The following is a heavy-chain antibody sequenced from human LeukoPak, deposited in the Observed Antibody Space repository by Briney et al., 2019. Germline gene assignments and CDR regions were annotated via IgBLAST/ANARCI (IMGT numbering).Heavy chain of an antibody. CDR1: GFTFSAYY. Sequence: PGGSLRLSCAASGFTFSAYYMSWIRQAPGKGLEWVSYISSSGSTIYYADSVKGRFTISRDNAKNSLYLQMNSLRAEDTAVYYCARKGRAYYDSSGNDYWGQGTLVTVSS. J-gene: IGHJ4*02. D-gene: IGHD3-22*01. CDR2: ISSSGSTI. CDR3: ARKGRAYYDSSGNDY. V-gene: IGHV3-11*01.